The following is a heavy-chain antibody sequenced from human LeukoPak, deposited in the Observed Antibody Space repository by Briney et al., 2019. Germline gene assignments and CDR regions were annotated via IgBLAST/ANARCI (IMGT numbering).Heavy chain of an antibody. Sequence: GGSLRLSCAASGFTFSSYAMSWVRQAPGKGLEWVSAISGSGGSTYYADSVKGRFTISRDNSKNTLYLQMNSLRAEDTAVYYCAKDTPAGYYDSSGYYTPYPALFDYWGQGTLVTVSS. D-gene: IGHD3-22*01. CDR1: GFTFSSYA. CDR2: ISGSGGST. CDR3: AKDTPAGYYDSSGYYTPYPALFDY. V-gene: IGHV3-23*01. J-gene: IGHJ4*02.